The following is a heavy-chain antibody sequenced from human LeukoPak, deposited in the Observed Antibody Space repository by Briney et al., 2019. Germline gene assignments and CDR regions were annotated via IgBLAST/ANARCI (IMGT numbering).Heavy chain of an antibody. CDR2: IYPGDSDT. J-gene: IGHJ5*02. Sequence: GESLKISCQGSGYSFTSYWIGWVRQLPGKGLEWMGIIYPGDSDTRYSPSFQGQVTISADKSISTAYLQWSSLKASDTAMYYCARTRRYYDILTGPGANWFDPWGQGTLVTVSS. CDR3: ARTRRYYDILTGPGANWFDP. D-gene: IGHD3-9*01. V-gene: IGHV5-51*01. CDR1: GYSFTSYW.